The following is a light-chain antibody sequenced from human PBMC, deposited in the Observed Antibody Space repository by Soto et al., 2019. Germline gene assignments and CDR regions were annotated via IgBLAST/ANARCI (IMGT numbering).Light chain of an antibody. Sequence: EIVLTQSPATLSLSPGERATLSCRASQSVSSYLAWYQQKPGQAPRLLIYDASNRATGIPARFSGSGSGTDFTLTISGLEPADLGVYYCQQRHNWPITFGQVTRLEIK. V-gene: IGKV3-11*01. CDR1: QSVSSY. J-gene: IGKJ5*01. CDR2: DAS. CDR3: QQRHNWPIT.